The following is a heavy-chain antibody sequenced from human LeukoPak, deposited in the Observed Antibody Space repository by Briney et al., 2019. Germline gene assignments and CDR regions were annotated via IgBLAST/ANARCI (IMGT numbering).Heavy chain of an antibody. V-gene: IGHV3-48*01. CDR2: ISSSSTTI. CDR1: GFTFSSYN. D-gene: IGHD6-13*01. CDR3: ARESVSSSWYKTQNFDY. J-gene: IGHJ4*02. Sequence: GGSLRLSCAASGFTFSSYNMNWVRQAPGKGLEWVSYISSSSTTIYYADSVKGRFTISRDNAKNSLYLQMNSLRAKDTAVYYCARESVSSSWYKTQNFDYWGQGTLVTVSS.